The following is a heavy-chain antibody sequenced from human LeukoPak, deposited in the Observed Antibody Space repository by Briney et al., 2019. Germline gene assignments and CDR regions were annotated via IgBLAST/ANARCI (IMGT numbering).Heavy chain of an antibody. Sequence: GGSLRLSCAASGFTFSSYSMNWVRQAPGKGLEWVSSISSSSSYIYYADSVKGRFTISRDNAKNSLYLQMNSLRAEDTAVYYCARGRGGATEVPFDYWGQGTLVTVSS. J-gene: IGHJ4*02. D-gene: IGHD1-26*01. CDR3: ARGRGGATEVPFDY. CDR1: GFTFSSYS. CDR2: ISSSSSYI. V-gene: IGHV3-21*01.